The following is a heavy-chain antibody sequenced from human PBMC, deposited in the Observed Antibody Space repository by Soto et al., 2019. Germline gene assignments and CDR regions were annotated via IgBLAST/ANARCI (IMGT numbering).Heavy chain of an antibody. CDR2: ISAHNGNT. Sequence: QVHLVQCGAEVKKPGASVKVSCKGSGYGFTTYGISWVRQAPGQGVEWMAWISAHNGNTNYAQKLQGRVTVTRDTSTSTAYMELRSLRSDDTAVYYCARGRYGDYWGQGALVTVSS. V-gene: IGHV1-18*01. D-gene: IGHD1-1*01. CDR1: GYGFTTYG. CDR3: ARGRYGDY. J-gene: IGHJ4*02.